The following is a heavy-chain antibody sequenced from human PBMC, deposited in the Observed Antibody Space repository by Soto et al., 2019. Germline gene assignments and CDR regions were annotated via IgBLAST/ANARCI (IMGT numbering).Heavy chain of an antibody. Sequence: EVQLLESGGGLVQPGGSLRLSCAASGFSFDDYAMTWVRQATGKGLEWVSAISGSGDNTYYADSGKGRFTISRDNSRNTLYLQLNTLRAEDTALYYCAKGSYSGYDLAYFDYWGQGTLVTVSS. CDR1: GFSFDDYA. V-gene: IGHV3-23*01. CDR2: ISGSGDNT. CDR3: AKGSYSGYDLAYFDY. J-gene: IGHJ4*02. D-gene: IGHD5-12*01.